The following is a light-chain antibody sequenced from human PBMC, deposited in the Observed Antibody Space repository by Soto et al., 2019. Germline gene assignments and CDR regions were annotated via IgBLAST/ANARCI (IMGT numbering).Light chain of an antibody. Sequence: EIVLTQSPGTLSLSPGERATLSCRASQTFSSYLAWYQQKPGQAPRLLIYGASSRATGIPDRFGGSGSGTDFTLTISRLEPEDVAVYYRQQYGSSPPFTFGPGTKVDIK. V-gene: IGKV3-20*01. CDR2: GAS. CDR3: QQYGSSPPFT. J-gene: IGKJ3*01. CDR1: QTFSSY.